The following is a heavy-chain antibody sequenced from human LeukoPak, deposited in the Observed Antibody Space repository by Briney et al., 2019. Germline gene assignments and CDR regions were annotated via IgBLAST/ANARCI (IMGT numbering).Heavy chain of an antibody. Sequence: PGGSLRLSCAASGFTFSSYAMSLVRQAPGKGLEWVSAISCSGGSTYYADSVKGRFTISRDNSKNTLYLQMNRLRAEDTAVYYCAKEAYGSGSYYSSHFDYWGQGTLVTVSS. CDR1: GFTFSSYA. CDR2: ISCSGGST. D-gene: IGHD3-10*01. V-gene: IGHV3-23*01. J-gene: IGHJ4*02. CDR3: AKEAYGSGSYYSSHFDY.